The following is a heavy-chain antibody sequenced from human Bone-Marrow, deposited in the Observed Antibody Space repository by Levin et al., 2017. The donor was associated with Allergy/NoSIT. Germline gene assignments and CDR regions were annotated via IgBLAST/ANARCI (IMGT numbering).Heavy chain of an antibody. CDR3: ASNFYDNSGYYAPYYFDY. J-gene: IGHJ4*02. Sequence: SGGSLRLSCAASGFTFSRNWMSWVRQAPGKGLQWVANIKPDGSEKYYVDSVKGRFTISRDNAKNSLYLQMNSLRAEDTAVYYCASNFYDNSGYYAPYYFDYWGQGTLVTVSS. D-gene: IGHD3-22*01. CDR1: GFTFSRNW. V-gene: IGHV3-7*01. CDR2: IKPDGSEK.